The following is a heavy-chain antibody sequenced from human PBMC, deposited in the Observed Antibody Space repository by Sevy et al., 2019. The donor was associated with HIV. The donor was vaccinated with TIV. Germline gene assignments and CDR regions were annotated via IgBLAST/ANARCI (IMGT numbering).Heavy chain of an antibody. J-gene: IGHJ4*02. CDR1: GASITTNY. CDR3: ARAVFSTSGTYYFDY. Sequence: SETLSLTCIVSGASITTNYWSWIRQPAGKGLELIGRIYNRGNTDYNTNYNPSLESRVSMSIDRSKNQFSLNLSSVTVADTAVYYCARAVFSTSGTYYFDYWGQGTLVTVSS. D-gene: IGHD5-12*01. CDR2: IYNRGNTDYNT. V-gene: IGHV4-4*07.